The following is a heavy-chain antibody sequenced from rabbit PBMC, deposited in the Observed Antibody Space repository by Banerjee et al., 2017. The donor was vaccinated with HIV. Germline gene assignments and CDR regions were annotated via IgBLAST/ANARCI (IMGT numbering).Heavy chain of an antibody. CDR2: IATGSSGNT. CDR1: GFDLSSYHY. V-gene: IGHV1S45*01. D-gene: IGHD7-1*01. Sequence: QQQLEESGGGLVKPEGSLTLTCKASGFDLSSYHYMCWVRQAPGKRPEWIACIATGSSGNTVYATWAKGRFTISKTSWTTVTLQMTSLTAADTATYFGARDLTGVTGWNFNLWGPGTLVTVS. J-gene: IGHJ4*01. CDR3: ARDLTGVTGWNFNL.